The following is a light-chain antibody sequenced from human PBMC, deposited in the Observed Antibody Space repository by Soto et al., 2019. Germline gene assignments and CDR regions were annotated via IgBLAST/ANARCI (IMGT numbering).Light chain of an antibody. J-gene: IGLJ1*01. CDR1: SREVGGYNY. CDR3: SSYSNSTTLYV. V-gene: IGLV2-14*03. CDR2: DVS. Sequence: QSVLTQPASVSGSPGQSITISCTGTSREVGGYNYVSWYQHHPGKVPKLVIYDVSKRPSGVSDRFSGSKSGNTASLTISGLQAEDEADYYCSSYSNSTTLYVFGTGTKVTIL.